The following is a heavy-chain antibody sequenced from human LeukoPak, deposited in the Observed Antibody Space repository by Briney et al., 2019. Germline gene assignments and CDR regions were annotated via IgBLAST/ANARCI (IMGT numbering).Heavy chain of an antibody. J-gene: IGHJ4*02. CDR2: ISDSGGDK. CDR1: GFTFSRYG. CDR3: ARDGGSESYAFDY. D-gene: IGHD3-10*01. V-gene: IGHV3-30*02. Sequence: PGGSLRLSCAASGFTFSRYGFHWARQAPGKGLEWVAFISDSGGDKWYADSVKGRLTISRDKSKNTVNLQMSSLRVEDTALYYCARDGGSESYAFDYWGQGTQVTVSS.